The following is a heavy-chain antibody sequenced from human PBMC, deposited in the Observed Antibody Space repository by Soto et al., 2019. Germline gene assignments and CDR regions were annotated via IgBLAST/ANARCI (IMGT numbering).Heavy chain of an antibody. J-gene: IGHJ4*02. Sequence: SETLSLTCTVSGGSISSGGYYWSWIRQHPGKGLEWIGYIYYSGSTYYNPSLKSRVTISVDTSKNQFSLKLSSVTAADTAVYYCARDLRTYGDFGYWGQGTLVTVSS. CDR3: ARDLRTYGDFGY. CDR2: IYYSGST. V-gene: IGHV4-31*03. CDR1: GGSISSGGYY. D-gene: IGHD4-17*01.